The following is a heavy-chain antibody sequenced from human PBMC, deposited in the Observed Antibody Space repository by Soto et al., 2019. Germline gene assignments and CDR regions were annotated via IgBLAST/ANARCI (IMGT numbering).Heavy chain of an antibody. CDR3: ARDGNWRLDY. CDR1: GFTFSNYW. Sequence: GGSLRLSCAASGFTFSNYWMHWVRQDPGKGRVWVSRIKTDGSSTCYADSGKGRFTICRDNAKNTLYLKMNSLRAEDKAVYYCARDGNWRLDYWGQGALVTVSS. V-gene: IGHV3-74*01. J-gene: IGHJ4*02. D-gene: IGHD1-1*01. CDR2: IKTDGSST.